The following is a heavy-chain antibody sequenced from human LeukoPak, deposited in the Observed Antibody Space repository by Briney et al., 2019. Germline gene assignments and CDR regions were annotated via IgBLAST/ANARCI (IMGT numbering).Heavy chain of an antibody. CDR2: IKSKTDGGTT. CDR3: TTVLVLYYYYYMDV. Sequence: GGSLRLSCAASGFTVSSNYMSWVRQAPGKGLEWVGRIKSKTDGGTTDYAAPVKGRFTISRDDSKNTLYLQMNSLKTEDTAVYYCTTVLVLYYYYYMDVWGKGTTVTVYS. V-gene: IGHV3-15*01. CDR1: GFTVSSNY. J-gene: IGHJ6*03. D-gene: IGHD6-13*01.